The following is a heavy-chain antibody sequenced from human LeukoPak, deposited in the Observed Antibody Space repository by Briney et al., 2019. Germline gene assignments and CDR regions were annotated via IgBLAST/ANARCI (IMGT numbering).Heavy chain of an antibody. D-gene: IGHD6-19*01. Sequence: GGSLRLSCAASGFTFSNYGMNWVRQASGKGLDWVSSISSSSSYIYYADSVKGRFTISRDNAKNSLYLQMNSLRAKDTAVYYCAKSSGWNYYYYYIDVWGKGTTVISSS. V-gene: IGHV3-21*01. J-gene: IGHJ6*03. CDR1: GFTFSNYG. CDR2: ISSSSSYI. CDR3: AKSSGWNYYYYYIDV.